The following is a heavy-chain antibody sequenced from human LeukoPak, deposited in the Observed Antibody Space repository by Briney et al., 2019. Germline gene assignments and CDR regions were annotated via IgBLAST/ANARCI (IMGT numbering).Heavy chain of an antibody. CDR1: VCTFSSYS. Sequence: GGSLRLSCAASVCTFSSYSMSWVRKAPGKGLEWVLGIITIGDSTYYADSVKGRFTISRDNSKSTLYLQMNSLRADDTAIYYCAKDYGNGWHYFDYWGQGTLVTVSS. D-gene: IGHD6-19*01. J-gene: IGHJ4*02. CDR2: IITIGDST. V-gene: IGHV3-23*01. CDR3: AKDYGNGWHYFDY.